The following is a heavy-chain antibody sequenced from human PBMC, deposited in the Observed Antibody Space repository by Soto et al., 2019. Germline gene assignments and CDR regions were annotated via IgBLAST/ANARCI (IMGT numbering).Heavy chain of an antibody. CDR3: ASTFWSGYYISPPYYYYGMDV. J-gene: IGHJ6*02. D-gene: IGHD3-3*01. CDR1: GYSSTSYW. CDR2: IDPSDSYT. Sequence: GESLKISCKGSGYSSTSYWISWVRQMPGKGLEWMGRIDPSDSYTNYSPSFQGHVTISADKSISTAYLQWSSLKASDTAMYYCASTFWSGYYISPPYYYYGMDVWGQGTTVTVSS. V-gene: IGHV5-10-1*01.